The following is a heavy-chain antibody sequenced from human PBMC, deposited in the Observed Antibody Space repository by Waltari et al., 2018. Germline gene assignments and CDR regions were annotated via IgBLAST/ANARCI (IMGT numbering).Heavy chain of an antibody. V-gene: IGHV3-74*01. J-gene: IGHJ4*02. Sequence: EVQLMESGGGLVQPGGSLRLSCAASGFSFSNYCMHWVRQGPGKGLVWVSRIDSDGSSTSYADSVKGRFTISRDNAKNTLYLQMNSLRAEDTAVYYCARGGYSGYDWRAGGDYWGQGTLVTVSS. CDR2: IDSDGSST. CDR1: GFSFSNYC. CDR3: ARGGYSGYDWRAGGDY. D-gene: IGHD5-12*01.